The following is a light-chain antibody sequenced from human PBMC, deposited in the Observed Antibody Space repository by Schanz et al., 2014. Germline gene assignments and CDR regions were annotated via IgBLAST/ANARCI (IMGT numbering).Light chain of an antibody. CDR2: DDI. V-gene: IGLV2-14*02. CDR1: TRDVANHNI. CDR3: ISYTTSSTWV. J-gene: IGLJ3*02. Sequence: QSVLAQPASVSGSPGQSITISCTGTTRDVANHNIVSWYQQHPGKAPKLMIYDDIKRPSGVPDRFSGSKSGNTASLTVSGLQAEDEADYYCISYTTSSTWVFGGGTKLTVL.